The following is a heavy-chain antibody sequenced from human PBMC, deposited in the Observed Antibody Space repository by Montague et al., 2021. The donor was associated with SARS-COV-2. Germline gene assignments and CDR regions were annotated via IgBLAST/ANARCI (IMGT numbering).Heavy chain of an antibody. V-gene: IGHV4-39*07. CDR3: AIVRQWLLTFDY. Sequence: SETLSLTCTVYGDSISHSSYYWGWIRQPPGKGLEWIRSNYYSGSTYYNPTLKSRVTISVDTSKNQVSLKLNSVTAADTAVYYCAIVRQWLLTFDYWGQGTLVTVSS. D-gene: IGHD6-19*01. J-gene: IGHJ4*02. CDR1: GDSISHSSYY. CDR2: NYYSGST.